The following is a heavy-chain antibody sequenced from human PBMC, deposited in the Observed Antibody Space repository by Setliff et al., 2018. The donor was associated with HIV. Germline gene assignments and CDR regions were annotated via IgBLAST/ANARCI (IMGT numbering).Heavy chain of an antibody. CDR2: INAGNGNT. V-gene: IGHV1-3*01. Sequence: ASVKVSCKASRYTFTSYAMHWVRQAPGQRLEWMGWINAGNGNTKYSQKFQGRVTITRDTSASTAYMELSSLRSEDTAVYYCARSRSGWSSPFDYWGQGTLVTVSS. D-gene: IGHD6-19*01. J-gene: IGHJ4*02. CDR3: ARSRSGWSSPFDY. CDR1: RYTFTSYA.